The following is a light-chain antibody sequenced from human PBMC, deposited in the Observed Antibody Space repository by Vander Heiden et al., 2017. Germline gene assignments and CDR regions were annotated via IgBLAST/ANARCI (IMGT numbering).Light chain of an antibody. J-gene: IGLJ1*01. CDR3: GTWDSSLSAYV. V-gene: IGLV1-51*02. CDR1: SSNLGNNY. Sequence: QSVFTQPPSVSAAPGQKVTISCSGSSSNLGNNYVSLSQKLPGTAPKLLIYENNKRPSGIPDRFSGSKSGTSATLGITGLQTGDEADYYCGTWDSSLSAYVFGTGTKVTVL. CDR2: ENN.